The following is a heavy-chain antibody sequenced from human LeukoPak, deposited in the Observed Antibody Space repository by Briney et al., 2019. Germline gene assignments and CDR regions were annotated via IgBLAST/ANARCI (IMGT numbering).Heavy chain of an antibody. Sequence: GGSLRLSCAASGFTVSSNYMSWVRQAPGKGLEWVSVIYSGGSTYYSDSVKGRFTISRDNSKNKLYLQMNSLRAEDTAVYYCARDPAKGYYYYGMDVWGQGTTVTVSS. D-gene: IGHD4/OR15-4a*01. V-gene: IGHV3-66*02. J-gene: IGHJ6*01. CDR2: IYSGGST. CDR3: ARDPAKGYYYYGMDV. CDR1: GFTVSSNY.